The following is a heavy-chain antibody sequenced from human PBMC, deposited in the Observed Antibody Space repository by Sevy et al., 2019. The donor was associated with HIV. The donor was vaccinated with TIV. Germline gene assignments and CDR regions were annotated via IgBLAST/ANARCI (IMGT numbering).Heavy chain of an antibody. CDR1: GFTFSRYS. J-gene: IGHJ4*02. Sequence: GGSLRLSCGASGFTFSRYSMNWVRQAPGKGLEWVSSISSGNSYIYYADSVKGRFTISRDNAKNSLYLHMNSLRAEDRAVYYCARGSGGVVAANYFEYWGQGILVTVSS. D-gene: IGHD2-15*01. V-gene: IGHV3-21*01. CDR2: ISSGNSYI. CDR3: ARGSGGVVAANYFEY.